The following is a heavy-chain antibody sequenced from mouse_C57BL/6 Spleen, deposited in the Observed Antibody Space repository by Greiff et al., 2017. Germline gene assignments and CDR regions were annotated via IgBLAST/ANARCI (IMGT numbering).Heavy chain of an antibody. D-gene: IGHD1-1*01. J-gene: IGHJ4*01. CDR3: ARPYGSSYEYAMDY. CDR1: GFTFSDYG. V-gene: IGHV5-17*01. Sequence: EVKLVESGGGLVKPGGSLKLSCAASGFTFSDYGMHWVRQAPEKGLEWVAYISSGSSTIYYADTVKGRFTISRDNAKNTLFLQMTSLRSEDTAMYYCARPYGSSYEYAMDYGGQGTSVTVSS. CDR2: ISSGSSTI.